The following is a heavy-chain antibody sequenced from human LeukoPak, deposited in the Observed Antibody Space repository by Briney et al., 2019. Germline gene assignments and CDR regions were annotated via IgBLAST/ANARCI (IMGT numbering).Heavy chain of an antibody. CDR1: GGSISSYY. CDR2: IYYSGST. D-gene: IGHD4-17*01. CDR3: ASLRIYGDYGGADY. J-gene: IGHJ4*02. V-gene: IGHV4-59*12. Sequence: SETLSLTCTVSGGSISSYYWSWIRQPPGKGLEWIGYIYYSGSTNYNPSLKSRVTFSVDKSKNQFSLKLTSVTAADTAVYYCASLRIYGDYGGADYWGQGTLVTVSS.